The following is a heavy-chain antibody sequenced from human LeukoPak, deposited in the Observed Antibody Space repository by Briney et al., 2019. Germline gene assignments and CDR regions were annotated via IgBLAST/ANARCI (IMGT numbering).Heavy chain of an antibody. V-gene: IGHV3-21*01. CDR3: ARESIAVAGAPFDY. J-gene: IGHJ4*02. CDR1: GFTFSSYS. D-gene: IGHD6-19*01. CDR2: ISSSSSYI. Sequence: GGSLRLSCAASGFTFSSYSMNWVRQAPGKGLEWVSSISSSSSYIYYADSVKGRFTISRDNAKNSLYLQMNSLRAEDTAVYYCARESIAVAGAPFDYWGQGTLVTVSS.